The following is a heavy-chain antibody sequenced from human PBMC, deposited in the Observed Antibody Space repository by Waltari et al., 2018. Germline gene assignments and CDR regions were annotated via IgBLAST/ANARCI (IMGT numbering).Heavy chain of an antibody. CDR2: MNPNNGNT. CDR1: GYTFTSYD. CDR3: ARRPIAAAGTDYYYGMDV. D-gene: IGHD6-13*01. J-gene: IGHJ6*02. V-gene: IGHV1-8*01. Sequence: QVQLVQSGAEVKKPGASVKVSCKASGYTFTSYDINWVRQATGQGLEWMGWMNPNNGNTGYAQKFQGRVTMTRNTSITTAYMELSSLRSEDTAVYYCARRPIAAAGTDYYYGMDVWGQGTTVTVSS.